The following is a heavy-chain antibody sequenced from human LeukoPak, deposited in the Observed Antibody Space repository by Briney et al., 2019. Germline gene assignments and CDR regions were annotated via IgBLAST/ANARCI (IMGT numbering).Heavy chain of an antibody. V-gene: IGHV3-23*01. CDR2: LSGSGYNT. Sequence: GGSLRLSCAASGFTFSSHALSWVRQAPGKGLEWVSSLSGSGYNTYYADSVKGRFTISRDNSKNTVYLQMNSLRAEDTAVYYCAKDPYGTRYFDHWGQGTLVTVSS. CDR1: GFTFSSHA. D-gene: IGHD2-2*01. CDR3: AKDPYGTRYFDH. J-gene: IGHJ4*02.